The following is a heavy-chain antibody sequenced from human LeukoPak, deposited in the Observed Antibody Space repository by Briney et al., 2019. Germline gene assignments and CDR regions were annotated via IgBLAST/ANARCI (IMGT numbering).Heavy chain of an antibody. CDR3: ARNEYYDYVWGSYRPFDY. J-gene: IGHJ4*02. CDR1: GFTVSSNY. V-gene: IGHV3-66*02. Sequence: GGSLRLSCAASGFTVSSNYMSWVRQAPGKGLEWVSVIYGGGSTYYADSVKGRFTISRDNSKNTLYLQMNSLRAEDTAVYYCARNEYYDYVWGSYRPFDYWGQGTLVTVSS. CDR2: IYGGGST. D-gene: IGHD3-16*02.